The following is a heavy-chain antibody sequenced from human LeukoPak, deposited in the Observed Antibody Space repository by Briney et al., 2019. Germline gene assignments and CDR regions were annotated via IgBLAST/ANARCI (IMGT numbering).Heavy chain of an antibody. V-gene: IGHV3-7*01. CDR1: DFTFSTYW. J-gene: IGHJ4*02. Sequence: GGSLRLSCAASDFTFSTYWMSWVRQAPGKGLEWVANIKQDGSEKYYVDSVKGRFTISRDNAKNSLYLQMNSLRAEDTAVYYCAKKWFLDYWGQGTLVTVSS. CDR2: IKQDGSEK. D-gene: IGHD3-22*01. CDR3: AKKWFLDY.